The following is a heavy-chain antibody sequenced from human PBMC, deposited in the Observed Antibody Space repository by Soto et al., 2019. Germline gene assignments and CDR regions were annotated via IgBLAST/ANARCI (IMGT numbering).Heavy chain of an antibody. V-gene: IGHV1-69*06. Sequence: GASVKVSCKASGGTFSSYAISGVRQAPGQGREWMGGIIPIVGTANYAQKFQGRVTITADKSTITAYMELSSLRSEDTAGYYCASSVFVPAAIGYYYYYGMDVWGQGTTVTVSS. J-gene: IGHJ6*02. D-gene: IGHD2-2*02. CDR2: IIPIVGTA. CDR3: ASSVFVPAAIGYYYYYGMDV. CDR1: GGTFSSYA.